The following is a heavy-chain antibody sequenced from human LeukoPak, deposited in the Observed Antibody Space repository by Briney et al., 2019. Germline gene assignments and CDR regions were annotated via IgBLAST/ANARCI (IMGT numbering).Heavy chain of an antibody. CDR1: GYTFTGYY. D-gene: IGHD2-15*01. J-gene: IGHJ5*02. Sequence: ASVKVSCKASGYTFTGYYMHWVRQAPGQGLEWMGRINPNSGGTNYAQKFQGRVTMTRDTSISTAYMELSRLRSDDMAVYYCARDKRYCSGGSCPNNWFDPWGQGTLVTVSS. V-gene: IGHV1-2*06. CDR3: ARDKRYCSGGSCPNNWFDP. CDR2: INPNSGGT.